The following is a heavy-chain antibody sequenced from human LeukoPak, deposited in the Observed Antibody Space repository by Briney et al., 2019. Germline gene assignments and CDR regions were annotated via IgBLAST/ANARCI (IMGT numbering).Heavy chain of an antibody. CDR3: TTDSDYYDSSDYWN. CDR2: IKSKTDGGTT. Sequence: GGCLRLSCAASGFTFSNAWMSWVRQAPGKGLEWVGRIKSKTDGGTTDYAAPVKGRFTISRDDSKNTLYLQMNSLKTEDTAVYYCTTDSDYYDSSDYWNWGQGTLVTVSS. D-gene: IGHD3-22*01. J-gene: IGHJ4*02. CDR1: GFTFSNAW. V-gene: IGHV3-15*01.